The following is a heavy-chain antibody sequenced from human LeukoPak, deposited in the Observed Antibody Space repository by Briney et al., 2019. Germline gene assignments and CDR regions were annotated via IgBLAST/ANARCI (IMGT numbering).Heavy chain of an antibody. Sequence: SETLSLTCAVYGGSFSGYYWSWIRQPPGKGLEWIGEINHSGSTNYNPSLKSRVTISVDTSKNQFSLKLSSVTAADTAVYYCARECGGDCYSAYFDLWGRGTLVTVSS. J-gene: IGHJ2*01. CDR2: INHSGST. CDR1: GGSFSGYY. V-gene: IGHV4-34*01. D-gene: IGHD2-21*01. CDR3: ARECGGDCYSAYFDL.